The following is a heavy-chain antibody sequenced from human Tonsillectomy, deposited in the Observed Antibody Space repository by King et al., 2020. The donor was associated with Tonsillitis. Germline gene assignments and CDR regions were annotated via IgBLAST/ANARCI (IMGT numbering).Heavy chain of an antibody. J-gene: IGHJ4*02. Sequence: QLQESGPGVVKPSETLSLTCIVSGGSISSYYWSWVRQPPGKGLEWIGCVSNSWSTNYNPSLRSRVTISVDSSKNQFSLNLRSVTAADTAVYYCVRGPMFRGVIIKGGPDFWGQGTLVTVSS. CDR1: GGSISSYY. CDR2: VSNSWST. CDR3: VRGPMFRGVIIKGGPDF. D-gene: IGHD3-10*01. V-gene: IGHV4-59*01.